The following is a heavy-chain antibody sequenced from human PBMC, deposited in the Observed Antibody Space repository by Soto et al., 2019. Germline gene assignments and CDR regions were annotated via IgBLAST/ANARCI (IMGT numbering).Heavy chain of an antibody. D-gene: IGHD5-18*01. J-gene: IGHJ4*02. CDR3: ARVGYSSPFDY. CDR2: ISGSNTI. CDR1: GFTFSSYA. Sequence: EVQLLESGGGLVQPGGSLRLSCAASGFTFSSYAMSWVRQAPGKGLEWVSAISGSNTIYYADSVKGRFTISRDNAKNSLYLQMNSLRDEDTAVYYCARVGYSSPFDYWGQGTLLTVSS. V-gene: IGHV3-48*02.